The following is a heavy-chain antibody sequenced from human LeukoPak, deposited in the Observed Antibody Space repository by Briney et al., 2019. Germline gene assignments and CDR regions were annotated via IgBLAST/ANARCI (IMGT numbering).Heavy chain of an antibody. V-gene: IGHV4-59*08. Sequence: SETLSLTCSVSGGSISSYYWCWIRHPPEKGLECMGYIYHSGSTNYNPSPRSRGTISVDTSKNKFSLKLRSVTAADKAVYYCARSNIYSSNWKFDYWGQGTLVAVSS. CDR3: ARSNIYSSNWKFDY. CDR2: IYHSGST. CDR1: GGSISSYY. D-gene: IGHD6-13*01. J-gene: IGHJ4*02.